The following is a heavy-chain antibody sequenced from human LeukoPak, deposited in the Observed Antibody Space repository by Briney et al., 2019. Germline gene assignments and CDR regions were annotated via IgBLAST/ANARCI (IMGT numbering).Heavy chain of an antibody. CDR2: ISSSSSTI. J-gene: IGHJ4*02. CDR1: GFTFSSYS. Sequence: PGGSLRLSXAASGFTFSSYSMNWVRQAPGKGLEWVSYISSSSSTIYYADSVKGRFTISRDNAKNSLYLQMNSLRAEDTAVYYCAIWDCSSTSCRLFDYWGQGTLVTVSS. D-gene: IGHD2-2*01. V-gene: IGHV3-48*01. CDR3: AIWDCSSTSCRLFDY.